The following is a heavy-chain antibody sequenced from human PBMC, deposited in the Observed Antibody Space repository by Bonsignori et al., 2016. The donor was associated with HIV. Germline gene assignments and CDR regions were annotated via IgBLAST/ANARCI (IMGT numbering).Heavy chain of an antibody. J-gene: IGHJ2*01. CDR3: ARDFKLHWGTPPWYFDL. Sequence: QVQLQESGPGLVEPSETLSLTCTVSGSSIATDYYWACVRQTPGKGLEWIGSVYQSGTTYINPSLKGRATISVDTSNNKFSLRMTSVTVEDAAVYYCARDFKLHWGTPPWYFDLWGRGTLVTVSS. V-gene: IGHV4-38-2*02. D-gene: IGHD3-16*01. CDR2: VYQSGTT. CDR1: GSSIATDYY.